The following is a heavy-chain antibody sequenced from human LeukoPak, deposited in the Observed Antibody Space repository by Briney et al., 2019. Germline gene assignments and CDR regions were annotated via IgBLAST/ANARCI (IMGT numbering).Heavy chain of an antibody. Sequence: SETLSLTCTVSGYSPSSGYYWGWIRQPPGKGLEWIGSIYHSGSTYYNPSLKSRVTISVDTSKNQFSLKLSSVTAADTAVYYCARAAVVAATFYYYYYMDVWGKGTTVAVSS. V-gene: IGHV4-38-2*02. CDR3: ARAAVVAATFYYYYYMDV. CDR2: IYHSGST. D-gene: IGHD2-15*01. J-gene: IGHJ6*03. CDR1: GYSPSSGYY.